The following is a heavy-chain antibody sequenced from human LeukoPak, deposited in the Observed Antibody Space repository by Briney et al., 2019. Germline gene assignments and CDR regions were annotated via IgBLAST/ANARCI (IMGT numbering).Heavy chain of an antibody. J-gene: IGHJ3*02. V-gene: IGHV3-9*01. CDR3: AKDISYGDYGSGAFDI. CDR2: ISWNSGSI. CDR1: GFTFDDYA. D-gene: IGHD4-17*01. Sequence: GRSLRLSCAASGFTFDDYAMHWVRQAPGKGLEWVSGISWNSGSIGYADSVKGRFTISRDNAKNSLYLQMNSLRAEDTALYYCAKDISYGDYGSGAFDIWGQGTTVTVSS.